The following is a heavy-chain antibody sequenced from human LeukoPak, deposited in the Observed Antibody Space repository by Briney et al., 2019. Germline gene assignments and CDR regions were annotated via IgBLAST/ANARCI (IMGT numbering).Heavy chain of an antibody. CDR1: GFTFSSYA. J-gene: IGHJ6*02. CDR3: AKPLELRFLCMDV. Sequence: GGSLRLYCAASGFTFSSYAMRWVRQAPGKGLEWVSAISGSGGSTYYADSVKGRFTISRDNSKNTLYLQMNSLRAEDTAVYYCAKPLELRFLCMDVWGQGTTVTVSS. V-gene: IGHV3-23*01. D-gene: IGHD3-3*01. CDR2: ISGSGGST.